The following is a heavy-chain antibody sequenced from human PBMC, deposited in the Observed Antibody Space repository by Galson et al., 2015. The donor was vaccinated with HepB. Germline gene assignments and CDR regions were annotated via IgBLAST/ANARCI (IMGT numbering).Heavy chain of an antibody. V-gene: IGHV3-49*03. CDR2: IRSKAYGGTT. D-gene: IGHD6-13*01. CDR1: GFTFGDYA. J-gene: IGHJ4*02. CDR3: TRAPTVSWYDYFDY. Sequence: SLRLSCAASGFTFGDYAMSWFRQAPGKGLEWVGFIRSKAYGGTTEYAASVKGRFTISRDDSKSIAYLQMNSLKTEDTAVYYCTRAPTVSWYDYFDYWGQGTLVTVSS.